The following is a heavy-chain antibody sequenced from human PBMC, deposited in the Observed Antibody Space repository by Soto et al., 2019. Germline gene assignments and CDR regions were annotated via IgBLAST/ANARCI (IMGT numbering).Heavy chain of an antibody. D-gene: IGHD3-16*02. V-gene: IGHV3-9*01. J-gene: IGHJ4*02. CDR2: ISWNSGSI. Sequence: DVQLVESGGGLVQPGRSLRLSCAASGFTFDDYAMHWVRQAPGKGLEWVSGISWNSGSIGYADSVKGRFTISRDNAKNSLYLQMNSLRAEDTALYYCAKGLYDYIWGSYRAFDYWGQGTLVTVSS. CDR3: AKGLYDYIWGSYRAFDY. CDR1: GFTFDDYA.